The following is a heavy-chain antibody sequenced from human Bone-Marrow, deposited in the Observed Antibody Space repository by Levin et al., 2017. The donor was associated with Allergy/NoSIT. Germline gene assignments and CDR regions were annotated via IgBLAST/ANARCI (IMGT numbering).Heavy chain of an antibody. CDR2: INPSGGST. CDR3: ARVPAWYGDSYYFDY. D-gene: IGHD4-17*01. CDR1: GYTFTSYY. V-gene: IGHV1-46*01. J-gene: IGHJ4*02. Sequence: PEASVKVSCKASGYTFTSYYMHWVRQAPGQGLEWMGIINPSGGSTSYAQKFQGRVTMTRDTSTSTVYMELSSLRSEDTAVYYCARVPAWYGDSYYFDYWGQGTLVTVSS.